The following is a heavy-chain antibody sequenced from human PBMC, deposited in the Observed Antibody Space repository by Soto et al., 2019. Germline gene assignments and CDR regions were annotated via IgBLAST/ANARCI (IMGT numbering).Heavy chain of an antibody. CDR3: ARGPGGPDGPGDY. D-gene: IGHD2-15*01. V-gene: IGHV1-3*01. CDR2: INAGNGNT. CDR1: GYTFTSYA. J-gene: IGHJ4*02. Sequence: QVQLVQSGAEVKKPGASVKVSFKASGYTFTSYAMHWVRQAPGQRLEWMGWINAGNGNTKYSQKFQGRVTITRDTSANTAYMELSSLRFEDTAVYYCARGPGGPDGPGDYWGQGTLVTVSS.